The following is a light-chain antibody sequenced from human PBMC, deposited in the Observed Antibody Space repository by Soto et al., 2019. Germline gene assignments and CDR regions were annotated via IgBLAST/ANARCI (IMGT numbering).Light chain of an antibody. Sequence: AIQMTHSPSSLSASVGDRVTISCRASQGIRNELGWYQQKPGKAPKLLIYVASTLQSGVPSRFSGSGSGTDFTLAISSLQPEDVATYFCLQDHSPPYTFGQGTKLEI. CDR3: LQDHSPPYT. CDR1: QGIRNE. V-gene: IGKV1-6*02. J-gene: IGKJ2*01. CDR2: VAS.